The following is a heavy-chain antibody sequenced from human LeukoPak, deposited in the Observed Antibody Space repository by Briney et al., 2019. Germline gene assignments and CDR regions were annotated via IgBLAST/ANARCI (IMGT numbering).Heavy chain of an antibody. Sequence: SETLSLTCAVSGYSISRGYFWGWIRQPPGKGLEWIGSMYHSGSTYNNPSLKSRVTISVDTSKNQFSLKLRSVTAADTAVYYCARDPYCSGGSCYPFDYWGQGTLVTVSS. CDR3: ARDPYCSGGSCYPFDY. D-gene: IGHD2-15*01. V-gene: IGHV4-38-2*02. CDR2: MYHSGST. CDR1: GYSISRGYF. J-gene: IGHJ4*02.